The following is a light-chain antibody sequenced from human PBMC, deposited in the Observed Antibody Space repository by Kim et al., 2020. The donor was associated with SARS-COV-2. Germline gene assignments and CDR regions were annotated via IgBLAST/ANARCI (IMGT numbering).Light chain of an antibody. J-gene: IGKJ4*01. CDR2: GTS. V-gene: IGKV3-20*01. CDR1: QSVSTTY. CDR3: QQYGTSPRT. Sequence: SPGEGATRSCRASQSVSTTYLAWYQQKAGQAPRLLIYGTSSRANGIPDRFSGSGSGTDFTLTISRLEPEDFAVYYCQQYGTSPRTFGGGTKVDIK.